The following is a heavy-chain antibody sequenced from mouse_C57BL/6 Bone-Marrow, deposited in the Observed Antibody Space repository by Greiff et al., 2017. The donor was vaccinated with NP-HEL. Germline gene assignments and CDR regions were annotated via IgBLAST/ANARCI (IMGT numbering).Heavy chain of an antibody. CDR3: AWIYYYAY. CDR2: ISSGGSYT. Sequence: EVKLMESGGDLVKPGGSLTLSCAASGFTFSSYGMSWVRQTPDKRLEWVATISSGGSYTYYPDSVKGRFTISRDNAKNTLYLQMSSLKSEDTAMYYCAWIYYYAYWGQGTLVTVSA. CDR1: GFTFSSYG. J-gene: IGHJ3*01. V-gene: IGHV5-6*01. D-gene: IGHD1-1*01.